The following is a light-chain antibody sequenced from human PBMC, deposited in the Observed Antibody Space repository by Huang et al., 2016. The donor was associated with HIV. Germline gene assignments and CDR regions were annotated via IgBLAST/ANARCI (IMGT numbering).Light chain of an antibody. CDR3: QHYGSSYT. V-gene: IGKV3-20*01. CDR2: GAS. CDR1: KSVSSGY. Sequence: EIVLTQSPGTLSLSPGEGATLSCRASKSVSSGYLAWYQQKPGQAPRLLIYGASSRATGIPDRFSGSGSGTDFTLTISRLEPEDFAVYYCQHYGSSYTFGQGTKLEIK. J-gene: IGKJ2*01.